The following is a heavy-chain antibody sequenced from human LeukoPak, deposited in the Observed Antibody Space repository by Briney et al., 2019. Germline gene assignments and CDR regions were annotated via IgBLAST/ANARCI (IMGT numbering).Heavy chain of an antibody. Sequence: SETLSLTCAVYGGSFSGYYWSWIRQPPGKGLEWIGEINHSGSTNYNPSLKSRVTISVDTSKNQFSLKLSSVTAADTAVYYCARRSQYYGPDYWGQGTLVTVSS. CDR3: ARRSQYYGPDY. J-gene: IGHJ4*02. CDR2: INHSGST. D-gene: IGHD3-10*01. V-gene: IGHV4-34*01. CDR1: GGSFSGYY.